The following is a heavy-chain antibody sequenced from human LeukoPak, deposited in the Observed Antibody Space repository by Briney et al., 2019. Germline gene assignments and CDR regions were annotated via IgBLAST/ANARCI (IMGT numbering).Heavy chain of an antibody. CDR3: ARDDADNWNDEYYFDY. V-gene: IGHV4-34*01. J-gene: IGHJ4*02. CDR1: GGSFSGYY. Sequence: SETLSLTCAVYGGSFSGYYWSWIRQPPGKGLEWIGEINHSGSTYYNPSLKSRVTISVDTSKNQFSLKLSSVTAADTAVYYCARDDADNWNDEYYFDYWGQGTLVTVSS. CDR2: INHSGST. D-gene: IGHD1-1*01.